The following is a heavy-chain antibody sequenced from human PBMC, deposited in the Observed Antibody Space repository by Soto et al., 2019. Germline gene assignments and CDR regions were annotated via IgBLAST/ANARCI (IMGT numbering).Heavy chain of an antibody. CDR2: IYYSGST. CDR3: ARDHRGDYGSGSLDAFDI. CDR1: GGSISSGDYY. V-gene: IGHV4-30-4*01. D-gene: IGHD3-10*01. J-gene: IGHJ3*02. Sequence: SETLSLTCTVSGGSISSGDYYWSWIRQPPGKGLEWIGYIYYSGSTYYNPSLKSRVTISVDTSKNQFSLKLSSVTAADTAVYYCARDHRGDYGSGSLDAFDIWGQGTMVTVSS.